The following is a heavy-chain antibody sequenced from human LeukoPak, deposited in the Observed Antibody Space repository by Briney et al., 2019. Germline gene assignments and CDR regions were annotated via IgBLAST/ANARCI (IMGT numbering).Heavy chain of an antibody. J-gene: IGHJ5*02. CDR3: ARALSGYYYGSGSYWFDP. Sequence: SETLSLTCTVSGGSISSYYWSWIRQPPGKGLEWIGYIYYSGSTNYNPSPKSRVTISVDTSKNQFSLKLSSVTAADTAVYYCARALSGYYYGSGSYWFDPWGQGTLVTVSS. CDR2: IYYSGST. V-gene: IGHV4-59*01. CDR1: GGSISSYY. D-gene: IGHD3-10*01.